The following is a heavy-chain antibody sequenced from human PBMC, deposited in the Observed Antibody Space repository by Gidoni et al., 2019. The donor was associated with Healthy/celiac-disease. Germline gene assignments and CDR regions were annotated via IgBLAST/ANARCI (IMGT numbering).Heavy chain of an antibody. J-gene: IGHJ2*01. D-gene: IGHD3-3*01. CDR1: GFTFSSYG. V-gene: IGHV3-7*01. CDR3: ARVRYDFWSGYYTGGWYFDL. Sequence: EVQLVESGGGLVQPGGSLRLSCSAFGFTFSSYGLSWVRQAPGKGLEWVANIKQDGSEKYYVDSVKGRFTISRDNAKNSLYLQMNSLRAEDTAVYYCARVRYDFWSGYYTGGWYFDLWGRGTLVTVSS. CDR2: IKQDGSEK.